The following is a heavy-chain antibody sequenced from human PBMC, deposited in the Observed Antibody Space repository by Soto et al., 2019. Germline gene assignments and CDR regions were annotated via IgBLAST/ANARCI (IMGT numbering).Heavy chain of an antibody. CDR2: IYYSGST. CDR1: GGSISSSSYY. Sequence: QLQLQESGPGLVKPSETLSLTCTVSGGSISSSSYYWGWIRQPPGKGLEWIGSIYYSGSTYYNPSLKSRVTISVDTSKNQFSLKLSSVTAADTAVYYCARQGSSDGRKRYRNWFDPWGQGTLVTVSS. J-gene: IGHJ5*02. D-gene: IGHD3-10*01. V-gene: IGHV4-39*01. CDR3: ARQGSSDGRKRYRNWFDP.